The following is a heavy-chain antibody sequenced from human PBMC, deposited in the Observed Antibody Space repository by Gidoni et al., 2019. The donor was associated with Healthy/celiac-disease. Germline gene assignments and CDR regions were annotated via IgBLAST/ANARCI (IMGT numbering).Heavy chain of an antibody. D-gene: IGHD5-12*01. CDR2: INAGNGNT. J-gene: IGHJ6*03. Sequence: QVQLVQSGAAVKKPGASVKVSCKASGYTFPSYAMHWVRQAPGQWLEWMGWINAGNGNTKYSQKFQGRVTITRDTSASTAYMELSSLRSEDTAVYYCARDGVATIWGDYYYYMDVWGKGTTVTVSS. CDR3: ARDGVATIWGDYYYYMDV. CDR1: GYTFPSYA. V-gene: IGHV1-3*01.